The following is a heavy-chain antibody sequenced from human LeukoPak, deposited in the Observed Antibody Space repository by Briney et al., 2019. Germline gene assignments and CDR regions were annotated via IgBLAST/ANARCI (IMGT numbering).Heavy chain of an antibody. CDR1: GGTFSSYA. J-gene: IGHJ6*03. V-gene: IGHV1-69*05. Sequence: GASVKVSCKASGGTFSSYAISWVRQAPGQGLEWMGGIIPIFGSANYAQKFQGRVTITTDESTSTAYMELSSLRSEDTAVYYCARAIGPDYYIDVWGKGTTVTVSS. CDR2: IIPIFGSA. CDR3: ARAIGPDYYIDV. D-gene: IGHD2/OR15-2a*01.